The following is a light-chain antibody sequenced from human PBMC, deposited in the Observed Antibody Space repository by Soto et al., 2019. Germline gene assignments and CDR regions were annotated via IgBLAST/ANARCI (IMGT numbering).Light chain of an antibody. CDR3: AAWDHSLSGHVV. Sequence: QSVLTQPPSASGTPGQRVTISCSGSSSNIGSNYVYWYQQLPGTAPKLLIYRNNQRPSGVPDRFSGSKSGTSASLAISGLRSEDEADYYCAAWDHSLSGHVVFGGGIKVTVL. CDR1: SSNIGSNY. V-gene: IGLV1-47*01. J-gene: IGLJ2*01. CDR2: RNN.